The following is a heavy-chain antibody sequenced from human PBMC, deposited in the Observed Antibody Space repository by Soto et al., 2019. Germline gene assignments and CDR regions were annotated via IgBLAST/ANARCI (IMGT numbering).Heavy chain of an antibody. Sequence: GASVKVSCKDSGYSLTELSMHWVRQAPGKGLEWMGGFDHEDGETIYAQKFQCRVTMTEDTSTDTAYMELSSLRSEDTAVYYCASHRRYSYGPNRPYFFDYWGQGTLVTVSS. J-gene: IGHJ4*02. V-gene: IGHV1-24*01. CDR1: GYSLTELS. CDR2: FDHEDGET. D-gene: IGHD5-18*01. CDR3: ASHRRYSYGPNRPYFFDY.